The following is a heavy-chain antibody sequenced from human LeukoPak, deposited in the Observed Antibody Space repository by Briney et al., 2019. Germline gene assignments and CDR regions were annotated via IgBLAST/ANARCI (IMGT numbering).Heavy chain of an antibody. CDR3: ARDWTGYSSGWDTLEDY. D-gene: IGHD6-19*01. J-gene: IGHJ4*02. CDR1: GYTFTGYY. CDR2: INPNSGGT. Sequence: ASVKVSCKASGYTFTGYYMHWVRQAPGQGLEWMGWINPNSGGTNYAQKFQGRVTMTRDTSISTAYMELSRLRSDDTAVYYCARDWTGYSSGWDTLEDYWGQGTWSPSPQ. V-gene: IGHV1-2*02.